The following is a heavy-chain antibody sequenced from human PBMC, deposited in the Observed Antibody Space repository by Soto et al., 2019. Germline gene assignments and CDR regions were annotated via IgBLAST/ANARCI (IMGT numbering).Heavy chain of an antibody. V-gene: IGHV1-69*01. J-gene: IGHJ6*02. Sequence: QVQLVQSGAEVKKPGSSVKVSCKASGGTFSSYAISWVRQAPGQGLEWMGGIIPIFGTANYEQKFQGRVTITADESTSTAYMELSSLRSEDTAVYYCARDLSTYSSSLGGGYYYYGMDVWGQGTTVTVSS. D-gene: IGHD6-6*01. CDR3: ARDLSTYSSSLGGGYYYYGMDV. CDR2: IIPIFGTA. CDR1: GGTFSSYA.